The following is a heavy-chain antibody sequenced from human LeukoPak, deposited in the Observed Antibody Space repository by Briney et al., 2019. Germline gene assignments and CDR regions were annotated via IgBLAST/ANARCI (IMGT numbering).Heavy chain of an antibody. J-gene: IGHJ5*02. Sequence: ESGPTLVKPTQTLTLTCTFSGFSLSTSGVGVGWIRQPPGKALEWLALIYWNDDKRYSPSLKSRLTITKDTSKNQVVLTMTNMDPVDTATYYCAHSLTIVVVPAAIATPNWFDPWGQGTLVTVSS. CDR1: GFSLSTSGVG. CDR2: IYWNDDK. V-gene: IGHV2-5*01. D-gene: IGHD2-2*01. CDR3: AHSLTIVVVPAAIATPNWFDP.